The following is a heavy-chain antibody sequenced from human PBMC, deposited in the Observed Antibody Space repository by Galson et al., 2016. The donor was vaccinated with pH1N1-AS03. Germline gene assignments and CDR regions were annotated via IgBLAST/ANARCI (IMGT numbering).Heavy chain of an antibody. CDR1: GFIFSTYS. J-gene: IGHJ4*02. D-gene: IGHD3-22*01. V-gene: IGHV3-21*04. CDR3: ARRYYDSRGHPLDW. Sequence: SLRLSCAGSGFIFSTYSTIWVRQAPGKGLEWVSSIGRESSPIVYADSVKGRFTTSRDNAKNSLYLQTNSLRVEDTAVYYCARRYYDSRGHPLDWWGQGALVTVSS. CDR2: IGRESSPI.